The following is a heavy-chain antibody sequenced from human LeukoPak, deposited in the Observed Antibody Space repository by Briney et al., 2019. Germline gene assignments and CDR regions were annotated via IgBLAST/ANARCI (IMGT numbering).Heavy chain of an antibody. CDR1: GFTFSSHA. CDR2: ISSSGSII. V-gene: IGHV3-48*03. Sequence: PGGSLRLSCAASGFTFSSHAMSWVRQAPGKGLEWVSYISSSGSIIDNADSVKGRFTMSRDNAKNSLYLQMNSLRAEDTAVYYCARLLTGYTWYFDYWGQGTLVTVSS. D-gene: IGHD7-27*01. CDR3: ARLLTGYTWYFDY. J-gene: IGHJ4*02.